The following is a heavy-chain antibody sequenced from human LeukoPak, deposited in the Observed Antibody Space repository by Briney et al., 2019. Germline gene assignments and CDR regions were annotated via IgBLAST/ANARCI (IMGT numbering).Heavy chain of an antibody. Sequence: GASVKVSCKASGCTFTGYSMHWVRRAPGQGLEWMGWINPNSGGADYAQKFQGWVTMTRDTSLSTAYMELSGMRSDDTAVYYCARDKHDLVRDSIGGSDGFDIWGQGTMVTVSS. V-gene: IGHV1-2*04. D-gene: IGHD3-10*01. CDR2: INPNSGGA. J-gene: IGHJ3*02. CDR3: ARDKHDLVRDSIGGSDGFDI. CDR1: GCTFTGYS.